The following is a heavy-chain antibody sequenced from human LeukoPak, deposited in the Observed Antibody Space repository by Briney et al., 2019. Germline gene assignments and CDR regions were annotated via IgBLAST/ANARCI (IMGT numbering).Heavy chain of an antibody. Sequence: GGSLRLSCAASGFTFSSYWMSWVRQAPGKGLEWVANIKQDGSEKYYVDSVKGRFTISRDNAKNSLYLQMNSLRAEDTAVYYCAKDRAVMAYYYYYYMDVWGKGTTVTVSS. CDR3: AKDRAVMAYYYYYYMDV. J-gene: IGHJ6*03. V-gene: IGHV3-7*01. CDR2: IKQDGSEK. CDR1: GFTFSSYW. D-gene: IGHD3-16*01.